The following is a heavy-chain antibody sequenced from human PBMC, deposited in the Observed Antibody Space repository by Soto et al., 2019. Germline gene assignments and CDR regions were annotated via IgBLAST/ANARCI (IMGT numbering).Heavy chain of an antibody. V-gene: IGHV1-18*01. CDR3: ARPVLRFLEWSYMDV. D-gene: IGHD3-3*01. J-gene: IGHJ6*03. CDR1: GYTFTSYG. Sequence: ASVKVSCKASGYTFTSYGISWVRQAPGQGLEWMGWISAYNGNTNYAQKLQGRVTMTTDTSTSTAYMELRSLRSDDTAVYYCARPVLRFLEWSYMDVWGKGTTVTVSS. CDR2: ISAYNGNT.